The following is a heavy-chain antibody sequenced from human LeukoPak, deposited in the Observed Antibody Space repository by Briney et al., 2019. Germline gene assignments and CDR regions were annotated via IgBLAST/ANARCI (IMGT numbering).Heavy chain of an antibody. D-gene: IGHD5-12*01. CDR3: ARYDYGRSGFDY. CDR1: GFTFSTNY. CDR2: IYSGGTT. V-gene: IGHV3-66*01. Sequence: GGSLRLSCAASGFTFSTNYMTWVRQAPGKGLEGVSVIYSGGTTYYADSVKGRFSISRDNSKNTLYLQMNSLRAEDTAVYYCARYDYGRSGFDYWGQGTLVTVSS. J-gene: IGHJ4*02.